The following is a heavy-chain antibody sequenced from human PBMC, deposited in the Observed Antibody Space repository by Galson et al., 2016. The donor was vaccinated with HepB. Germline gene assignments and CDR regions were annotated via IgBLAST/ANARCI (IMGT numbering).Heavy chain of an antibody. J-gene: IGHJ4*02. D-gene: IGHD1-14*01. CDR1: GITFSDAW. CDR3: TSAGNY. Sequence: SLRLSCAASGITFSDAWFHWVRQAPGKGLEWVGRIKSKTEGGTADYGALVKGRFIISRDDSNNTVYLQMNSRKSDDTAVYYCTSAGNYWGQGTLVTVSS. CDR2: IKSKTEGGTA. V-gene: IGHV3-15*01.